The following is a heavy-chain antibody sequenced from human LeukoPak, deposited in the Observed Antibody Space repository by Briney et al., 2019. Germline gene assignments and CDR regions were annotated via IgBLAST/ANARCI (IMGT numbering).Heavy chain of an antibody. Sequence: SETLSLTCTVSGGSISGYYWSWIRQPPGKGLEWIGEINHSGSTNYNPSLKSRVTISVDTSKNQFSLKLSSVTAADTAVYYCARGTIQLWPNFDYWGQGTLVTVSS. CDR3: ARGTIQLWPNFDY. CDR1: GGSISGYY. V-gene: IGHV4-34*01. CDR2: INHSGST. J-gene: IGHJ4*02. D-gene: IGHD5-18*01.